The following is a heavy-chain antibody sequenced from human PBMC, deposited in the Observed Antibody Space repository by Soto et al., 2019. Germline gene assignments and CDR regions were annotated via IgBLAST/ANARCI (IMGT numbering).Heavy chain of an antibody. CDR3: ARNLLGWGIWFDP. J-gene: IGHJ5*02. V-gene: IGHV4-59*01. CDR1: GGSISSYY. CDR2: IYYSGST. Sequence: QVQLQESGPGLVKPSETLSLTCTVSGGSISSYYWSWIRQPPGKGLEWIGYIYYSGSTNYNPSLKSRVTISVDTSKHQFSLKLSSVTAEDTAVYYCARNLLGWGIWFDPGGQGAMVTVSS. D-gene: IGHD3-16*01.